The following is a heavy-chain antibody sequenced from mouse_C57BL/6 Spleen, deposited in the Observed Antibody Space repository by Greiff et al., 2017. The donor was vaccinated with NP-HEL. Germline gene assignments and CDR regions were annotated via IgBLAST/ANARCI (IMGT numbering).Heavy chain of an antibody. V-gene: IGHV5-6*02. D-gene: IGHD1-1*01. Sequence: DVMLVESGGDLVKPGGSLKLSCAASGFTFSSYGMSWVRQTPDKRLEWVATISSGGSYTYYPDSVKGRFTISRDNAKNTLYLQMSSLKSEDTAMYYCARPNGSTRHWYFDVWGTGTTVTVSS. CDR3: ARPNGSTRHWYFDV. J-gene: IGHJ1*03. CDR2: ISSGGSYT. CDR1: GFTFSSYG.